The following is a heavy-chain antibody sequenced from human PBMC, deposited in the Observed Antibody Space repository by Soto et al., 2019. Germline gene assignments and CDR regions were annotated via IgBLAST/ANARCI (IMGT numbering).Heavy chain of an antibody. CDR3: ARRGMSKSGLDS. Sequence: ASVKVSCKASGYIFSNYYLHWVRQAPGQGLEWMGVFNPSGDATHYAQNVQGRVTVTRDTSSRTVYMELSNLTSDDTAVYYCARRGMSKSGLDSWGKGTMVTV. CDR1: GYIFSNYY. J-gene: IGHJ3*02. CDR2: FNPSGDAT. D-gene: IGHD3-10*01. V-gene: IGHV1-46*01.